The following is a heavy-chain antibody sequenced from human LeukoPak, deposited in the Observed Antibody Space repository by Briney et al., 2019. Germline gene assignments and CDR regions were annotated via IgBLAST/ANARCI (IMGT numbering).Heavy chain of an antibody. CDR1: GFTFSNYW. CDR2: INRDGSER. Sequence: GGSLRLSCAASGFTFSNYWMTWVRQAPGKGLEWVANINRDGSERYYVDSVKGRLTISRDDAKSSLYLQMNSLRAEDTAVYYCARRNAMDVWGQGTTVIVFS. J-gene: IGHJ6*02. CDR3: ARRNAMDV. V-gene: IGHV3-7*03.